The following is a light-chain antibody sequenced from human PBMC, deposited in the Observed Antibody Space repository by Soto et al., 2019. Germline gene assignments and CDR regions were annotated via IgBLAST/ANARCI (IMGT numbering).Light chain of an antibody. CDR3: QQSYSTPST. CDR1: QSISSY. J-gene: IGKJ2*01. CDR2: AAS. V-gene: IGKV1-39*01. Sequence: DIQMTQSPSSLSASVGDRVTITCRASQSISSYLNWYQQKPGKAPKLLIYAASNLQSGVPSRFSGSGSGTDFTLTISSLHPEDFAAYYCQQSYSTPSTFGQGTKLEIK.